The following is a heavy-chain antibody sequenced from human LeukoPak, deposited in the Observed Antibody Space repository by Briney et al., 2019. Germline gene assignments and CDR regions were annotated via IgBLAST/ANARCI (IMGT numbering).Heavy chain of an antibody. CDR3: ARDVWLASDTGDY. J-gene: IGHJ4*02. Sequence: GGSLRLSCAASGFTFGNYGMSWVRQAPGKGLEWVSTISGSAFSTYYADSVKGRFTISRDNSKDTLYLQMNSLRAEDTAVYYCARDVWLASDTGDYWGQGTLVTVSS. CDR2: ISGSAFST. V-gene: IGHV3-23*01. CDR1: GFTFGNYG. D-gene: IGHD6-19*01.